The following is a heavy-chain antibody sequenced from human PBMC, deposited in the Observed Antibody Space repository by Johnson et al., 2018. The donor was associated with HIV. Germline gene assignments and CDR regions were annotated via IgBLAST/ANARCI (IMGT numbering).Heavy chain of an antibody. Sequence: QVQLVESGGGLEQPGGSLRLSCAASGFTFASSAMSWVRQAPGKGLEWVAVVWSDGSNKYYADSVKGRFTISRDNSKNTLYLQMNSLRAGDTAVYYCSRLPTGYSRDGFDIWGQGTMVTVSS. CDR2: VWSDGSNK. D-gene: IGHD5-18*01. J-gene: IGHJ3*02. CDR3: SRLPTGYSRDGFDI. CDR1: GFTFASSA. V-gene: IGHV3-30*04.